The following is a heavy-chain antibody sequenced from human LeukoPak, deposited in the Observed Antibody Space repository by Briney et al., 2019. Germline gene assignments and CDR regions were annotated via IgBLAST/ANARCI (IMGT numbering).Heavy chain of an antibody. D-gene: IGHD3-3*01. J-gene: IGHJ4*02. Sequence: GGSLRLSCAASGLTFSGYWMSWFRKAPGKGLEWVANIKQDGSEKYYVDSVKGRFTISRDNAKNSLYLQMNSLRAEDTAVYYCARDWSGYLWGQGTLVTVSS. CDR1: GLTFSGYW. CDR2: IKQDGSEK. CDR3: ARDWSGYL. V-gene: IGHV3-7*01.